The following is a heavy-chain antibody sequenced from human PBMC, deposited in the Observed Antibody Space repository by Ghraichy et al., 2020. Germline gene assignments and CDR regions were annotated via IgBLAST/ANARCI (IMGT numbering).Heavy chain of an antibody. V-gene: IGHV3-30*03. CDR2: RSPDKETK. CDR1: GFPFSRYG. D-gene: IGHD1-26*01. CDR3: ARGNDGSPDS. J-gene: IGHJ4*02. Sequence: GGSLRLSCTGSGFPFSRYGMHWVRRAPGKGLEWVALRSPDKETKFSADSVRGRFTISRDDSKSTLFLRMNDLRPEDTGIYYFARGNDGSPDSWGPGTLVIVSS.